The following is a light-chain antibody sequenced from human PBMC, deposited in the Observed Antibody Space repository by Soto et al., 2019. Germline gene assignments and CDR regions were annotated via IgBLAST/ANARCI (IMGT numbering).Light chain of an antibody. CDR2: SNN. CDR1: SSSVGSNT. V-gene: IGLV1-44*01. J-gene: IGLJ1*01. CDR3: AAWDDSLNASV. Sequence: QSVLTQPPSASGAPGQRVTISCSGSSSSVGSNTVSWYQQFPGTAPKLLIHSNNKRPSGVPDRFSGSKSGTSASLAISGLQSEDEADYYCAAWDDSLNASVFGGGTKVTV.